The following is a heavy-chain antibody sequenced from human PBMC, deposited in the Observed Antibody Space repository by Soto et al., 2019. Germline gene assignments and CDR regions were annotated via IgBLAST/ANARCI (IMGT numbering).Heavy chain of an antibody. V-gene: IGHV5-51*01. CDR3: ARHKGRFWSGYYTPPELYGMDV. CDR2: IYPGDSDT. D-gene: IGHD3-3*01. J-gene: IGHJ6*02. Sequence: PGESLKISCKGSGYSFTSYWIGWVRQMPGKGLEWMGIIYPGDSDTRYSPSFQGQVTISADKSISTAYLQWSSLKASDTAMYYCARHKGRFWSGYYTPPELYGMDVWGQGTTVTVSS. CDR1: GYSFTSYW.